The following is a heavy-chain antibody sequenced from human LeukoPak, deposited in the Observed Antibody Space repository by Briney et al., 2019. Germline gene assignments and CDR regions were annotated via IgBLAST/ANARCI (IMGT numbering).Heavy chain of an antibody. CDR2: INPNGDRT. CDR1: GYTFTSYD. D-gene: IGHD1-26*01. CDR3: AREAVLKMQLGEHRGALNWFDP. Sequence: ASVKVSCKASGYTFTSYDINWVRQATGQGHEWMGIINPNGDRTNYARTFQGRVTMTRDTSMTTVYMELSSLRSEDTAVYYCAREAVLKMQLGEHRGALNWFDPWGQGTLVTVSS. J-gene: IGHJ5*02. V-gene: IGHV1-46*01.